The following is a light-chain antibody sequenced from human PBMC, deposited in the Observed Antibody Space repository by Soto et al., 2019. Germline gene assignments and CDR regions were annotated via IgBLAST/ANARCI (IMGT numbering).Light chain of an antibody. Sequence: DIQMTQSPSSLSASVGDRVTITCRASQTISTDLNWYQQIPGKAPKLLIYGASNLQNGVPSRFSGSASGTDFTLTISSLQPEDFATYYCQKSSSIPYTFGQGTKLEI. CDR3: QKSSSIPYT. CDR1: QTISTD. V-gene: IGKV1-39*01. J-gene: IGKJ2*01. CDR2: GAS.